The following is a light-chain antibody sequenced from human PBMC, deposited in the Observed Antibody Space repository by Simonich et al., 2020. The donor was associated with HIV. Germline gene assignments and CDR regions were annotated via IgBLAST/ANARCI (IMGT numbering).Light chain of an antibody. CDR3: QQYYSTPRT. V-gene: IGKV4-1*01. J-gene: IGKJ2*01. Sequence: DIVMTQSPDSLAVSLGERATINCKSSKSVLYSSNNKNYLSWYQQKTGQPPKLLIYWASTRESGVPDRFSGSGSGTDFTLTISSLQAEDVAVYYCQQYYSTPRTFGQGTKLEIK. CDR1: KSVLYSSNNKNY. CDR2: WAS.